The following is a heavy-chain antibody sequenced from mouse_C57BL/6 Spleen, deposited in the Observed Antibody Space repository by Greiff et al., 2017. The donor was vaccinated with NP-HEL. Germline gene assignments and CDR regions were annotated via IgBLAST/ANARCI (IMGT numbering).Heavy chain of an antibody. CDR1: GYTFTSYW. J-gene: IGHJ3*01. Sequence: VQLQESGAELVMPGASVKLSCKASGYTFTSYWMHWVKQRPGQGLEWIGEIDPSDSYTNYNQKFKGKSTLTVDKSSSTAYMQLSSLTSEDSAVYYCARREDGNYVAYWGQGTLVTVSA. V-gene: IGHV1-69*01. D-gene: IGHD2-1*01. CDR2: IDPSDSYT. CDR3: ARREDGNYVAY.